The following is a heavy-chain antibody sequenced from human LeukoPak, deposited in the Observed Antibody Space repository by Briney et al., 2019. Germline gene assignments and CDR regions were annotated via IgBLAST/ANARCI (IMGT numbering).Heavy chain of an antibody. V-gene: IGHV3-23*01. D-gene: IGHD1-26*01. Sequence: GGSLRLSCAASRFTFSSDAMSWVRQAPGKGLEWVSTISASGGITYYADSVKGRFTISRDNSKNTLYLQMNSLRVEDTAVYYCAGRGSGTYRYFDYWGQGTLVTVSS. CDR3: AGRGSGTYRYFDY. J-gene: IGHJ4*02. CDR2: ISASGGIT. CDR1: RFTFSSDA.